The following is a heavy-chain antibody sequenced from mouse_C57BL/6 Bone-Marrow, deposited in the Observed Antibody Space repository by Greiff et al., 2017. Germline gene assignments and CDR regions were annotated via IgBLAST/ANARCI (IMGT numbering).Heavy chain of an antibody. D-gene: IGHD1-1*01. J-gene: IGHJ1*03. CDR3: ARLEFDGSSGYWYFDV. V-gene: IGHV1-85*01. CDR2: IYPRDGST. CDR1: GYTFTSYD. Sequence: QVHVKQSGPELVKPGASVKLSCKASGYTFTSYDIHWVKQRPGQGLEWIGWIYPRDGSTKYNEKFKGKATLTVDTSSSTAYMELHSLTSEDSAVYFCARLEFDGSSGYWYFDVWGKGTTVTVSS.